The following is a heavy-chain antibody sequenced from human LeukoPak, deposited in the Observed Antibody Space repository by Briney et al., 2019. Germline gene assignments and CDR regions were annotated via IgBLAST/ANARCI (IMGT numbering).Heavy chain of an antibody. D-gene: IGHD3-22*01. Sequence: PGWSLRLSGAASGFTFSNYWIHWVRQAPGKGLVWVSRIDNAGSITTYADSVKGRFTISRDNAENTLYLQMNSLRVEDTAVYYCVRSAFHAGSGNYYDYWGQGTLVTVSS. CDR3: VRSAFHAGSGNYYDY. CDR2: IDNAGSIT. CDR1: GFTFSNYW. V-gene: IGHV3-74*03. J-gene: IGHJ4*02.